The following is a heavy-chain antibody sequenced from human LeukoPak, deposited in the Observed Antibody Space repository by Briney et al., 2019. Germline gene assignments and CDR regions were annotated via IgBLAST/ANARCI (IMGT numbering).Heavy chain of an antibody. D-gene: IGHD6-19*01. CDR2: IKQDGSER. V-gene: IGHV3-7*01. CDR3: ARDKVAGSMAGSNFDY. J-gene: IGHJ4*02. CDR1: GFTFSTYW. Sequence: GGSLRLSCAASGFTFSTYWMSWVRQVPGKGLEWVANIKQDGSERNYVDSVKGRFTISRDNAKNSLYLQMNSLRVEDTAVYYCARDKVAGSMAGSNFDYWGQGTLVTVSS.